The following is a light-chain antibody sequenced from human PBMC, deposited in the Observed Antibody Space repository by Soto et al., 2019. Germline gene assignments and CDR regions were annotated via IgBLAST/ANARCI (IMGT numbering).Light chain of an antibody. V-gene: IGKV3-20*01. CDR2: GSS. J-gene: IGKJ4*01. Sequence: DIVLTQSPGTLSLSPGERATLSCRASQNFGGMFVAWYQQKLGQAPRLLIYGSSSRATGIPDRFSDSGSGTDFTLTISRLEPEDFAMYYCQQYGGSLLTFGGGTRVEIK. CDR1: QNFGGMF. CDR3: QQYGGSLLT.